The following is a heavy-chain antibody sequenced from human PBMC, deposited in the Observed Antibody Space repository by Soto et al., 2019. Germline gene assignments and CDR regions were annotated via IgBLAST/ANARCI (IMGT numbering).Heavy chain of an antibody. CDR2: ITPLFETT. CDR1: GVTVNRFA. CDR3: ARGYGGYLDD. D-gene: IGHD4-17*01. J-gene: IGHJ4*02. Sequence: QVQLVQSGPEVTQPGTSVKVSCKASGVTVNRFAVTWVRQAPAQGFQWLGVITPLFETTNHAQNFQGRATFAADASKSTSYFERIGLASEDAAVYSCARGYGGYLDDWGQGTLVIVSS. V-gene: IGHV1-69*01.